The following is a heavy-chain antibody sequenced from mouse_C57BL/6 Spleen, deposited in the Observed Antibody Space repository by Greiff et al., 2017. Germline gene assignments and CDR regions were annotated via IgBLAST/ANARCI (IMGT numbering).Heavy chain of an antibody. CDR1: GYTFTSYW. J-gene: IGHJ2*01. CDR3: AREGITTVVADY. CDR2: INPSNGGT. D-gene: IGHD1-1*01. V-gene: IGHV1-53*01. Sequence: QVQLQQPGTELVKPGASVKLSCKASGYTFTSYWMPWVKQRPGQGLAWIGNINPSNGGTNYNEKFKSKATLTVDKSSSTAYMQLSSLTSEDSAVYYCAREGITTVVADYWGQGTTLTVSS.